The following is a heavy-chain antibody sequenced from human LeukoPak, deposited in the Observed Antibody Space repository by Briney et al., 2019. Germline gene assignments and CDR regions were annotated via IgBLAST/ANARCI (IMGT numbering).Heavy chain of an antibody. CDR1: GFTFDDYA. CDR2: ISWNSGSI. D-gene: IGHD3-16*02. V-gene: IGHV3-9*01. Sequence: GRSLRLSCAASGFTFDDYAMHWVRQAPGKGLEWVSGISWNSGSIGYADSVKGRFTISRDNAKNSLYLQMNSLRAEDTALYYCAKDISYGSKGPNDAFDIWGQGTMVTVSS. CDR3: AKDISYGSKGPNDAFDI. J-gene: IGHJ3*02.